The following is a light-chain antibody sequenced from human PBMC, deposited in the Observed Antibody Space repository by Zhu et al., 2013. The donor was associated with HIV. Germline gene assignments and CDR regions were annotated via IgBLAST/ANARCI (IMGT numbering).Light chain of an antibody. V-gene: IGKV3-20*01. Sequence: EVVMTQSPGTLSLSPGDTATLSCRASQFVGSSTFLAWYQQKPGQAPRLLVYGASTRATGIPDRFSGSGSGTEFTLTISRLEPEDFATYYCQQFNSYPQTFGQGTKVEIK. CDR2: GAS. CDR3: QQFNSYPQT. J-gene: IGKJ1*01. CDR1: QFVGSSTF.